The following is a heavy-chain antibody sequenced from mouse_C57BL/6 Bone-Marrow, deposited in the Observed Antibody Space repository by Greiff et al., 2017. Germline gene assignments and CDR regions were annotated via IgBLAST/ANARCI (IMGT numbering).Heavy chain of an antibody. CDR1: GFTFSSYG. D-gene: IGHD1-1*01. Sequence: EVKLMESGGDLVKPGGSLKLSCAASGFTFSSYGMSWVRQTPDKRLEWVATISSGGSYTYYPDSVKGRFTISRDNAKNTLYLQMSSLKSEDTAMYYCARITRVVVHMDYWGQGTSVTVSS. CDR3: ARITRVVVHMDY. CDR2: ISSGGSYT. J-gene: IGHJ4*01. V-gene: IGHV5-6*01.